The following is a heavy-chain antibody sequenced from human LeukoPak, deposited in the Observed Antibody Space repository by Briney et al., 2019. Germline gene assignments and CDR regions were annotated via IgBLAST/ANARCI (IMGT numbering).Heavy chain of an antibody. V-gene: IGHV4-39*07. J-gene: IGHJ4*02. D-gene: IGHD6-13*01. Sequence: SETLSLTCTVSGGSISSSSYYWGWIRQPPGKGLEWIGSIYYSGSTYYNPSLESRVTISVDTSKNQFSLKLSSVTAADTAVYYCARVRSWYYFDYWGQGTLVTVSS. CDR3: ARVRSWYYFDY. CDR2: IYYSGST. CDR1: GGSISSSSYY.